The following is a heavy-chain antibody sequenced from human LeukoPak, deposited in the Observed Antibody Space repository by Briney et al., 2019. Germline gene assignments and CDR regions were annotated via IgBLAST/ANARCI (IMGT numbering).Heavy chain of an antibody. CDR3: ARTQVVTIFGVVIYYYYYMDV. D-gene: IGHD3-3*01. CDR1: GYTFTSYD. CDR2: MNPNCGNT. J-gene: IGHJ6*03. Sequence: ASVKVSCKASGYTFTSYDINWVRQAPGQGLEWMGWMNPNCGNTGYAQKFQGRVTMTRNTSISTAYMELSSLRSEDTAVYYCARTQVVTIFGVVIYYYYYMDVWGKGTTVTVSS. V-gene: IGHV1-8*01.